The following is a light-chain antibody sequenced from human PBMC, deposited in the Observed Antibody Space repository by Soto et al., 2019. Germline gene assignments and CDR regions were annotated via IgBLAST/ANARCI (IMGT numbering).Light chain of an antibody. CDR2: GAS. Sequence: EIVMTQSPAILSVSSGDGATLFCRASQSIRNNFLAWYQHKPGQAPRLLIHGASTRATGVPARFSGSASETEFTLTISSLQSEDFAVYYCQQYSAWPLTFGGGTKVEI. CDR3: QQYSAWPLT. J-gene: IGKJ4*01. CDR1: QSIRNN. V-gene: IGKV3-15*01.